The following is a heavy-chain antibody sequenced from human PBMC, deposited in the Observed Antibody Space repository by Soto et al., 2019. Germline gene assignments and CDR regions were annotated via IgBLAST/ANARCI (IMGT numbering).Heavy chain of an antibody. CDR3: ARGYGDYDEIPYFDY. CDR2: IYYSGST. J-gene: IGHJ4*02. CDR1: GASITSGGYY. V-gene: IGHV4-31*03. D-gene: IGHD4-17*01. Sequence: PSETLSLTCTVSGASITSGGYYWSWIRQHPGKGLEWIGYIYYSGSTYYNPSLKSRVTISVDTSKNQFSLRLSSVTAADTAVYYCARGYGDYDEIPYFDYWGQGTLVTVSS.